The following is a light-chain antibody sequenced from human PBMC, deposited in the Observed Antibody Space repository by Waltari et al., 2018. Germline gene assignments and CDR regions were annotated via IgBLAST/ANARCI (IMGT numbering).Light chain of an antibody. Sequence: EIVMTQSPATLSVSPGERATLSCRASQSVSTNLAWYPQKPGQPPRLLIYGSSTRSTGVPARFSVSGSGTEFTLTISSLQSEDFAIYYCQQYNNWPETFGQGTKLEIK. CDR2: GSS. V-gene: IGKV3-15*01. CDR1: QSVSTN. CDR3: QQYNNWPET. J-gene: IGKJ2*01.